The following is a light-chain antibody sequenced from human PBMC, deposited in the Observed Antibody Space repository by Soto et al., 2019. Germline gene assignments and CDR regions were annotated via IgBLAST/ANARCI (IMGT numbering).Light chain of an antibody. CDR3: LLRSTWPPFP. J-gene: IGKJ2*01. V-gene: IGKV3-11*01. Sequence: EIGLTQSPATLSLSPGERATLSCRTSQRVNSYLAWYQQKPGQAPRRLIYDAFNRSAGIPARFSGSGSGTDFTLTISSLEPEDFAVYYCLLRSTWPPFPFGQGTKLEIK. CDR2: DAF. CDR1: QRVNSY.